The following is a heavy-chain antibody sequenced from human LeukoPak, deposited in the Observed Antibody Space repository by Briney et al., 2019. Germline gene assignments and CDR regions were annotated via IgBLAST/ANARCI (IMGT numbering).Heavy chain of an antibody. V-gene: IGHV4-34*01. Sequence: KASETLSLTCAVYGGSFSGYYWSWIRQPPGKGLVWIGEINHSGGTNYNPSLKSRVSISVDSSKNQFSLKVSSVTAADTAVYYCARGSDTAAGLYWGQGTLVTVSS. CDR2: INHSGGT. D-gene: IGHD6-13*01. CDR3: ARGSDTAAGLY. J-gene: IGHJ4*02. CDR1: GGSFSGYY.